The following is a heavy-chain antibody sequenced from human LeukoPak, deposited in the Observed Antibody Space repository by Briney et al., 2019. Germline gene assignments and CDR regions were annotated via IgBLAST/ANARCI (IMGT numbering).Heavy chain of an antibody. V-gene: IGHV4-39*07. CDR1: GGSIRSSSHY. CDR3: ARVDYYGLWVRH. Sequence: SETLSLTCTVSGGSIRSSSHYWVWIRQPPGKGLEWIGSIYYSGSTYYNPSLKSRVTISVDTSKNQFSLKLSSVTAADTAVYYCARVDYYGLWVRHWGQGTLVTVSS. J-gene: IGHJ1*01. CDR2: IYYSGST. D-gene: IGHD3-10*01.